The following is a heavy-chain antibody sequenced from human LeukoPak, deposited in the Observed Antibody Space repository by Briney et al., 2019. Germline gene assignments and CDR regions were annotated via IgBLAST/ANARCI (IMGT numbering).Heavy chain of an antibody. CDR2: ISYDGSNK. CDR3: ARASSSVVVISLVIDY. Sequence: GGSLRLSCAASGFTFSSYAMHWVRQAPGKGLKWVAVISYDGSNKYYADSVKGRFTISRDNSKNTLYLQMNSLRAEDTAVYYCARASSSVVVISLVIDYWGQGTLVTVSS. D-gene: IGHD3-22*01. V-gene: IGHV3-30*04. J-gene: IGHJ4*02. CDR1: GFTFSSYA.